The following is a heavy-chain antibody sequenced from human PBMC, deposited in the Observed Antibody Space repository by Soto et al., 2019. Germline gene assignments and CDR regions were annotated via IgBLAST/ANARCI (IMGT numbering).Heavy chain of an antibody. CDR3: ARSAYYYDSSGYYQKPYYYGMDV. Sequence: SVKVSCKASGYTFTSCAISWVRQAPGQGLEWMGWIIPIFGTANYAQNFQGRVTITADESTSTAYMELSSLRSEDTAVYYCARSAYYYDSSGYYQKPYYYGMDVWGQGTTVTVSS. V-gene: IGHV1-69*13. D-gene: IGHD3-22*01. CDR2: IIPIFGTA. CDR1: GYTFTSCA. J-gene: IGHJ6*02.